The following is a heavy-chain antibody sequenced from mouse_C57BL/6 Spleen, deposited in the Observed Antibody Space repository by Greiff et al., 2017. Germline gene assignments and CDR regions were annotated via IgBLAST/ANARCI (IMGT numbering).Heavy chain of an antibody. V-gene: IGHV1-85*01. D-gene: IGHD2-2*01. CDR1: GYNFTSYD. CDR2: IYPRDGST. CDR3: ASGPTWFYYYAMDY. Sequence: QVQLQQSGPELVKPGASVKLSCKASGYNFTSYDINWVKQRPGKGLEWIGRIYPRDGSTKYNEKFKGKATFTVDTSSSTAYMELHSLTSEDSAVYFCASGPTWFYYYAMDYWGQGTSVTVSS. J-gene: IGHJ4*01.